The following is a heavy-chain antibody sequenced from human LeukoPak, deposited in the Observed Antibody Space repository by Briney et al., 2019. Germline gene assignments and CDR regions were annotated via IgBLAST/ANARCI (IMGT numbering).Heavy chain of an antibody. D-gene: IGHD2-21*02. J-gene: IGHJ4*02. Sequence: GESLKISCKGSGDSFPSYWIGWVRQMPGKGLEWLGIIYSGDSDIRYSPSFQGHVTISADKSISTAYLQWSSLKASDTAIYYCARSDGLTLLDYWGQGTLVTVSS. CDR3: ARSDGLTLLDY. CDR2: IYSGDSDI. V-gene: IGHV5-51*01. CDR1: GDSFPSYW.